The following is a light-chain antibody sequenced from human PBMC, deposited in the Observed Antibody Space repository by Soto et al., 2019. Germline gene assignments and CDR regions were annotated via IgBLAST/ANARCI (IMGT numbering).Light chain of an antibody. J-gene: IGLJ1*01. CDR1: TGPVTSGFY. V-gene: IGLV7-43*01. CDR2: STT. CDR3: LLYYGGSYV. Sequence: QAVVTQEPSLTVSPGGTVTLTCASSTGPVTSGFYPHWVQQKPGQEPRTLIDSTTNKHSWTPARFSGSLLGGKAALTLSGVQPEDEADSYCLLYYGGSYVFGAGTKVTVL.